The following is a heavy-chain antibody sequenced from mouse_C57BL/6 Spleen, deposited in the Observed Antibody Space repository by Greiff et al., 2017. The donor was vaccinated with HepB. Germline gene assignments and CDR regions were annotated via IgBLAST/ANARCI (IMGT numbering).Heavy chain of an antibody. Sequence: EVQGVESGGGLVKPGGSLKLSCAASGFTFSSYAMSWVRQTPEKRLEWVATISDGGSYTYYPDNVKGRFTISRDNAKNNLYLQMSHLKSEDTAMYYCAREGIYYGSIFDYWGQGTTLTVSS. V-gene: IGHV5-4*01. CDR3: AREGIYYGSIFDY. CDR2: ISDGGSYT. CDR1: GFTFSSYA. D-gene: IGHD1-1*01. J-gene: IGHJ2*01.